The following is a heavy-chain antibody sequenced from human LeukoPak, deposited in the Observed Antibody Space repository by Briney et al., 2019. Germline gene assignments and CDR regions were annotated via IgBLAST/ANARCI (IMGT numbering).Heavy chain of an antibody. V-gene: IGHV3-23*01. Sequence: PGGSLRLSCAASGFTFSSYAMSWVRQAPGKGLEWVSAVSGSGGSTYYADSVRGRFTISRDNSKNTQYLQMHSLRAEDTAVYYCAKAPSGYPDYWGQGTLVTVSS. CDR2: VSGSGGST. CDR3: AKAPSGYPDY. CDR1: GFTFSSYA. D-gene: IGHD3-3*01. J-gene: IGHJ4*02.